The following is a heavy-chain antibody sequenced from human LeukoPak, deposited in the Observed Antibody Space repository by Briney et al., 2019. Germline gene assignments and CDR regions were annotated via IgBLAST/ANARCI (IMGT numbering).Heavy chain of an antibody. CDR3: ARVVATIGAGDY. CDR1: GGSISSGSHY. V-gene: IGHV4-61*02. D-gene: IGHD5-12*01. CDR2: IYTNGRS. Sequence: SETLSLTCTVSGGSISSGSHYWSWIRQPAGKGLEWIGRIYTNGRSNYNPSLKSRVTMSVDTSKNQFSLKLSSVTAADTAVYYCARVVATIGAGDYWGQGTLVTVSS. J-gene: IGHJ4*02.